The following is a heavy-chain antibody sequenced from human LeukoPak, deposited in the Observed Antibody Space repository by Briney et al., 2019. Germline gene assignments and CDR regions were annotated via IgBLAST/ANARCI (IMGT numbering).Heavy chain of an antibody. CDR1: GLTFDDYA. CDR3: AKDHGYDYYDSSGYSLSWYFDY. D-gene: IGHD3-22*01. V-gene: IGHV3-43D*03. CDR2: ISWDGGST. Sequence: GGSLRLSCAASGLTFDDYAMHWVRQAPGKGLEWVSLISWDGGSTYYADSVKGRLTISRDNSKNSLYLQMNSLRAEDTALYYCAKDHGYDYYDSSGYSLSWYFDYWGQGTLVTVSS. J-gene: IGHJ4*02.